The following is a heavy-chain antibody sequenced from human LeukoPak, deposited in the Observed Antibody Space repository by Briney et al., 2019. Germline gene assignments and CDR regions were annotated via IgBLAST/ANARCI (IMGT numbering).Heavy chain of an antibody. D-gene: IGHD1-26*01. CDR3: ARYSGSSTYPYYFDY. Sequence: SETLSLTCAVYGGSFSGYYWSWIRQPPGKGLEWIGEIYHSGGTNYNPSLKSRVTISVDKSKNQFSLKLSSVTAADTAVYYCARYSGSSTYPYYFDYWGQGTLVTVSS. CDR1: GGSFSGYY. J-gene: IGHJ4*02. V-gene: IGHV4-34*01. CDR2: IYHSGGT.